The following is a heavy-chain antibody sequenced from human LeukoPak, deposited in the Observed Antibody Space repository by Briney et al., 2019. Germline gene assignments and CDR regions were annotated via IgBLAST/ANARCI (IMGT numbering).Heavy chain of an antibody. CDR1: GYTFTGYY. D-gene: IGHD3-3*01. V-gene: IGHV1-2*02. CDR2: INPNSGGT. Sequence: ASVKVSCKASGYTFTGYYMHWVRQAPGQGLEWMGWINPNSGGTNYAQKFQGRVTMTRDTSISTAYMELSRLRSDDTAVYYCARVARYYDFWSGHFDPWGQGTLLTVSS. CDR3: ARVARYYDFWSGHFDP. J-gene: IGHJ5*02.